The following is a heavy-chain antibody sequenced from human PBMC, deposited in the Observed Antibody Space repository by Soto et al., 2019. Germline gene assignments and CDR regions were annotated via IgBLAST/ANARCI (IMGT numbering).Heavy chain of an antibody. V-gene: IGHV4-59*08. Sequence: PSETLSLTCTVSGGSISSYYWSWIWQPPGKGLEWIGYIYYSGSTNYNPSLKSRVTISVDTSKNQFSLKLSSVTAADTAVYYCARSDFWSGYRRFDPWGQGTLVTVSS. J-gene: IGHJ5*02. D-gene: IGHD3-3*01. CDR2: IYYSGST. CDR1: GGSISSYY. CDR3: ARSDFWSGYRRFDP.